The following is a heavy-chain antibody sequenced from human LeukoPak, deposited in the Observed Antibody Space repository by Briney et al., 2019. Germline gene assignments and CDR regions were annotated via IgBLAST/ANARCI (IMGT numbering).Heavy chain of an antibody. V-gene: IGHV4-59*04. CDR1: GGSISSYY. CDR2: IYHSGST. D-gene: IGHD6-13*01. CDR3: ARGQQGSDY. J-gene: IGHJ4*02. Sequence: RASETLSLTCTVSGGSISSYYWSWIRQPPGKGLEWIGYIYHSGSTYYNPSLKSGVTISVDTSKNQFSLKLSSVTAADTAVYYCARGQQGSDYWGQGTLVAVSS.